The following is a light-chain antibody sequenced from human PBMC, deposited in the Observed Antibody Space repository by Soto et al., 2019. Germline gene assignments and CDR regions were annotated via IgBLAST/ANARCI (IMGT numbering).Light chain of an antibody. CDR3: QQYGNSPLT. V-gene: IGKV3-20*01. CDR2: ASV. CDR1: QSDGSNF. J-gene: IGKJ4*01. Sequence: ELVLTQSPGSLSLPPGERATLSCKTSQSDGSNFVAWYQHKPGQAPRLLIYASVQRATGIPDRFSGSASGTDFTLTINRLEPEDFAVYYCQQYGNSPLTFGGGTKVDIK.